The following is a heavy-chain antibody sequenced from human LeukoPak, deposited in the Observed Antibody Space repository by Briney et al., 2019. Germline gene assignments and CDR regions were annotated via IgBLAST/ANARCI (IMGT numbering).Heavy chain of an antibody. CDR3: ARSGRGVDSFYFYMDV. V-gene: IGHV3-21*01. Sequence: GGSLRLSCAASGFTFSSYSMNWVRQAPGKGLEWVSSISSSSSHIYYADSMKGRFTISRDNAKNSLYLQMNSLRAEDTAVYYCARSGRGVDSFYFYMDVWGKGTTVTVSS. D-gene: IGHD3-10*01. J-gene: IGHJ6*03. CDR2: ISSSSSHI. CDR1: GFTFSSYS.